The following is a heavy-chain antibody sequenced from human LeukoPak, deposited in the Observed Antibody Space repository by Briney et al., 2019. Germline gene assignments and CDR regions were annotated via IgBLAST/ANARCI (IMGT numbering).Heavy chain of an antibody. CDR1: GFTFSNAW. Sequence: GGSLRLSCAASGFTFSNAWMSWVRQAPGKGLEWVGRIKNKSDGGTTDYAAPVKGRFTISRDDSKNTLYLQMNSLKTEDTAVYYCITFSMIVVVITDWGQGTLVTVSS. J-gene: IGHJ4*02. CDR3: ITFSMIVVVITD. D-gene: IGHD3-22*01. V-gene: IGHV3-15*01. CDR2: IKNKSDGGTT.